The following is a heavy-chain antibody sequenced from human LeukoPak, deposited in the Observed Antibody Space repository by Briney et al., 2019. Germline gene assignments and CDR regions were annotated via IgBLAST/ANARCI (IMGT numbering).Heavy chain of an antibody. CDR3: ARDPLRYCGIVSLSYGMDV. CDR1: GYTFTSYA. J-gene: IGHJ6*04. Sequence: RASVKVSCKASGYTFTSYAMHWVRQAPGQRLEWMGWINAGNGNTKYSQKFQGRVTITRDTSASTAYMELSSVRSEDTAVYYCARDPLRYCGIVSLSYGMDVWGKGTTVTVSS. CDR2: INAGNGNT. D-gene: IGHD3-9*01. V-gene: IGHV1-3*01.